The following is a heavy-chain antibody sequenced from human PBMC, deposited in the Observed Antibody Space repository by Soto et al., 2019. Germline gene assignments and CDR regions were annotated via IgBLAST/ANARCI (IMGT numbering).Heavy chain of an antibody. Sequence: GGSLRLSCAASGFTFSSYAMSWVRQAPGKGLEWVSAISGSGGSTYYADSVKGRFTISRDNSKNTLYLQMNSLRAEDTAVYYCAKFQIIVVVPAAASDAFDIWGQGTMVTVSS. CDR3: AKFQIIVVVPAAASDAFDI. J-gene: IGHJ3*02. V-gene: IGHV3-23*01. D-gene: IGHD2-2*01. CDR2: ISGSGGST. CDR1: GFTFSSYA.